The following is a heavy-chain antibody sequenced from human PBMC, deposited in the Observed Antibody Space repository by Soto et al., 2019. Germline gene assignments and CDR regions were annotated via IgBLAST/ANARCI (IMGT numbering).Heavy chain of an antibody. V-gene: IGHV1-3*01. CDR3: ARGVENIVLVLDVFVYYGMDV. J-gene: IGHJ6*02. CDR2: INAGNGNT. Sequence: ASVKVSCKASGYSFTSYAIYWVRQAPGQRLEWMGWINAGNGNTKYSQKLQGRVTFTGDTSASTAHMELSSLRSEDTAVYFCARGVENIVLVLDVFVYYGMDVWGQGTTVTAPS. D-gene: IGHD2-8*01. CDR1: GYSFTSYA.